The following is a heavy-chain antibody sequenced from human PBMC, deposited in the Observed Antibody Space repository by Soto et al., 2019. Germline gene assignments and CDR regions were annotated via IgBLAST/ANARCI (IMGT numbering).Heavy chain of an antibody. D-gene: IGHD4-4*01. CDR1: GGTFSSYA. J-gene: IGHJ6*02. V-gene: IGHV1-69*13. CDR3: ARDRRGSNYVFYGMDV. CDR2: IIPIFGTA. Sequence: ASVKVSCKASGGTFSSYAISWVRQAPGQGLEWMGGIIPIFGTANYAQKFQGRATITADESTSTAYMELSSLRSEDTAVYYCARDRRGSNYVFYGMDVWGQGTTVTVSS.